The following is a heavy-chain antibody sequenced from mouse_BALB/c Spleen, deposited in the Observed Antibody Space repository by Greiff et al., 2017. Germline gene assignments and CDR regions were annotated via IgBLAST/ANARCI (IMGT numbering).Heavy chain of an antibody. CDR3: TRPLNYYGSSYYFDY. CDR2: IRLKSNNYAT. J-gene: IGHJ2*01. V-gene: IGHV6-6*02. CDR1: GFTFSNYW. Sequence: EVMLVESGGGLVQPGGSMKLSCVASGFTFSNYWMNWVRQSPEKGLEWVAEIRLKSNNYATHYAESVKGRFTISRDDSKSSVYLQMNNLRAEDTGIYYCTRPLNYYGSSYYFDYWGQGTTLTVSS. D-gene: IGHD1-1*01.